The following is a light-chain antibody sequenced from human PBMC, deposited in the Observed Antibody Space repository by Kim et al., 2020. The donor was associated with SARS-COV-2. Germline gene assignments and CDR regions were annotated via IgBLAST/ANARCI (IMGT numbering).Light chain of an antibody. CDR2: AAS. J-gene: IGKJ5*01. CDR3: QKYVTSHCT. V-gene: IGKV3-20*01. CDR1: QSMISSY. Sequence: SPEERDTISTRDGQSMISSYLNRNQHKPGQAPRLLIYAASSRATGIPDRFSGGGCGTDITLTIDRRQPEEFAEYYYQKYVTSHCTFGQGTRLEIK.